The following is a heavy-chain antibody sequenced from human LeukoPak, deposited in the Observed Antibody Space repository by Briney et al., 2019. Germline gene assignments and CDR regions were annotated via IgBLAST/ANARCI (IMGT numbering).Heavy chain of an antibody. CDR2: ISGSGGST. D-gene: IGHD4-17*01. CDR3: ARGRLRVIDAFDI. Sequence: GGSLRLSCAASGFTFSNNALSWVRQAPGKGLEWVSVISGSGGSTYYADSVKGRFTISRDNSKNTLYLQMDSLRAGDTAVYYGARGRLRVIDAFDIWGQGTMVTVSS. CDR1: GFTFSNNA. J-gene: IGHJ3*02. V-gene: IGHV3-23*01.